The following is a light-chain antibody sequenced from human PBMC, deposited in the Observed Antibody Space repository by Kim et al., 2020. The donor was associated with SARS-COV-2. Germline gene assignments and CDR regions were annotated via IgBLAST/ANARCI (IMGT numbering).Light chain of an antibody. CDR1: SGHSSYA. CDR2: LNSDGSH. CDR3: QTCGTGIQV. J-gene: IGLJ3*02. Sequence: ASVKLTCTLSSGHSSYASAWHQQQPEKGPRYLMKLNSDGSHSKGDGIPDRFSGSSSGAERYLTISSLQSEDEADYYCQTCGTGIQVFGGGTQLTVL. V-gene: IGLV4-69*01.